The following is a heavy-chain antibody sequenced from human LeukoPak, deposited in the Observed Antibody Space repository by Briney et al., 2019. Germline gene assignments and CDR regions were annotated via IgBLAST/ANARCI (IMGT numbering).Heavy chain of an antibody. CDR3: ATDFWSGSHYYMDL. CDR2: ISGSGRST. D-gene: IGHD3-3*01. CDR1: GFTLSSYA. Sequence: GGSLRLSCAASGFTLSSYAMSWVRQARGRGRGGVSAISGSGRSTYYADSVKGRFTISRDNSKNTLYLQMNSLRAEDTAVYYCATDFWSGSHYYMDLWGKGTTVTVSS. J-gene: IGHJ6*03. V-gene: IGHV3-23*01.